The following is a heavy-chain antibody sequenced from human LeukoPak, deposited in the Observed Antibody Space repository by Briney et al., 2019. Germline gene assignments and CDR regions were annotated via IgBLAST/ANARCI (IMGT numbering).Heavy chain of an antibody. J-gene: IGHJ5*02. Sequence: ASVKVSCKASDYTFTRYTISWVRQAPGQGLEWMGWINPNSGGTNYAQKFQGRVTMTRDTSISTAYMELSRLRSDDTAVYYCAREESIVGATGWFDPWGQGTLVTVSS. CDR1: DYTFTRYT. D-gene: IGHD1-26*01. CDR2: INPNSGGT. CDR3: AREESIVGATGWFDP. V-gene: IGHV1-2*02.